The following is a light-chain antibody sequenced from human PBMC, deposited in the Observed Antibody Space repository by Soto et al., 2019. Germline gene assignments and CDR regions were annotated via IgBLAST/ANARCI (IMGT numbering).Light chain of an antibody. Sequence: QSVLTQPPSVSGAPRQRVTISCSGSNSNIGNNAVNWYQQLPGKAPKLLIYYDDLLPSGVSDRFFGSKSGTSASLAISGLQSEDEAGYYCAAWDDSLNGPVFGGGTKLTVL. J-gene: IGLJ2*01. CDR3: AAWDDSLNGPV. V-gene: IGLV1-36*01. CDR2: YDD. CDR1: NSNIGNNA.